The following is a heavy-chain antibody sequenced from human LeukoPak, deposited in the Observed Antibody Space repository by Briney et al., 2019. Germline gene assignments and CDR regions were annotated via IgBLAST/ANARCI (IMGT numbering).Heavy chain of an antibody. CDR1: GGTFSSYA. CDR3: VRLGYCSGGSCYFGAFDI. V-gene: IGHV1-69*13. CDR2: IIPIFGTA. D-gene: IGHD2-15*01. Sequence: SVKVSCKASGGTFSSYAISWVRQAPGQGLEWMGGIIPIFGTANYAQKFQGRVTIIADESTSTAYMELSSLRSEDTAVYYCVRLGYCSGGSCYFGAFDIWGQGTMVTVSS. J-gene: IGHJ3*02.